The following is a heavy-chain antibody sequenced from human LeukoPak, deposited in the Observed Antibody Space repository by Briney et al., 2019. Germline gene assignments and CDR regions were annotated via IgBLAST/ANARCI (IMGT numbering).Heavy chain of an antibody. Sequence: GASVKASCTASGYTFTSYYMHWVRQAPGQGLEWMGVINPSGGSTSYTSSAQKLQGRATMTRDPCTSTFYMELRSLRSEDTAVYYCARDFIPVGEMATEGGGYWGQGTLVTVSS. CDR2: INPSGGST. D-gene: IGHD5-24*01. V-gene: IGHV1-46*01. J-gene: IGHJ4*02. CDR3: ARDFIPVGEMATEGGGY. CDR1: GYTFTSYY.